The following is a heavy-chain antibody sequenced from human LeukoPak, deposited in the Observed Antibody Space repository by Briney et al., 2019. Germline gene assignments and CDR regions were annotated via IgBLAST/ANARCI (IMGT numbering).Heavy chain of an antibody. CDR2: INSDGSST. J-gene: IGHJ4*02. V-gene: IGHV3-74*01. D-gene: IGHD3-22*01. CDR3: ARYSPSTYYYDSSGYFPDY. CDR1: GFTFSSYW. Sequence: PGGSLRLSCAASGFTFSSYWMHWVRQAPGKGLVWVSRINSDGSSTSYADSVKGRFTISRDNAKNSLYLQMNSLRAEDTAVYYCARYSPSTYYYDSSGYFPDYWGQGTLVTVSS.